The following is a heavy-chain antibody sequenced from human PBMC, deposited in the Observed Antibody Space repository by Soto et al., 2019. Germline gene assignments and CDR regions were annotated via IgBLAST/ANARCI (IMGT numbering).Heavy chain of an antibody. V-gene: IGHV1-69*01. CDR1: GGTFSSST. Sequence: QVQLVQSGAEVRRPGSSVRVSCKASGGTFSSSTISWVRQAPGQGFEWVGGITPIFGKANYAQKFQGRVTITADESTSTAYMELSSLRSEDTALYFCARGWGSDSTTYYYAYWGQGTSVTVSS. CDR2: ITPIFGKA. D-gene: IGHD3-22*01. CDR3: ARGWGSDSTTYYYAY. J-gene: IGHJ1*01.